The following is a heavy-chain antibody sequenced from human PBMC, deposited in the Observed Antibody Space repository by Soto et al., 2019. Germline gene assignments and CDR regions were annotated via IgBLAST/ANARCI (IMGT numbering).Heavy chain of an antibody. CDR3: ARDSDPNRITGTSGAFDI. V-gene: IGHV3-48*01. CDR2: ISSSSSTI. J-gene: IGHJ3*02. Sequence: EVQLVESGGGLVQPGGSLRLSCAASGFTFSSYSMNWVRQAPGKGLEWVSYISSSSSTIYYADSVKGRFTISRDNAKISLYLRMNSLRAEDTAVYYCARDSDPNRITGTSGAFDIWGQGTMVTVSS. D-gene: IGHD1-20*01. CDR1: GFTFSSYS.